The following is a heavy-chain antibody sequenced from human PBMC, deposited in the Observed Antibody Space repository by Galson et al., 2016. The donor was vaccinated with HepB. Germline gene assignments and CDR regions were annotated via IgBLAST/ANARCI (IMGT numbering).Heavy chain of an antibody. Sequence: SVKVSCKASGYTFTNYGISWVRQAPGQGLEWMGWISPYNGNTNYAQKLQGRVTMTTDTSTSTAHMELRSLRSDDTAVFYCARVIFAIAARRTTVTRPFDYWGQGTLVTVSS. V-gene: IGHV1-18*01. J-gene: IGHJ4*02. CDR1: GYTFTNYG. CDR2: ISPYNGNT. CDR3: ARVIFAIAARRTTVTRPFDY. D-gene: IGHD6-6*01.